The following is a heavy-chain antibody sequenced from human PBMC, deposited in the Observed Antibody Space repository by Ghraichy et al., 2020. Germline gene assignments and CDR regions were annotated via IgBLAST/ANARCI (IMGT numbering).Heavy chain of an antibody. D-gene: IGHD4-11*01. V-gene: IGHV1-3*01. Sequence: ASVKVSCKASGYTFTSYAMHWVRQAPGQRLEWMGWINAGNGNTKYSQKFQGRVTITRDTSASTAYMELSSLRSEDTAVYYCARAFTTVSPATGWGQGTLVTVSS. CDR1: GYTFTSYA. J-gene: IGHJ4*02. CDR3: ARAFTTVSPATG. CDR2: INAGNGNT.